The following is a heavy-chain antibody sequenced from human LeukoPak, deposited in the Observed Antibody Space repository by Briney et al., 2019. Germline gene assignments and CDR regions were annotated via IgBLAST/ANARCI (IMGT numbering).Heavy chain of an antibody. V-gene: IGHV3-30-3*01. D-gene: IGHD2-15*01. J-gene: IGHJ6*02. Sequence: PGRTLRLSCSASGFSYSSYAMHWVRQAPGKGLEWIEVISYDGSSKYYADFGKGRFTISRDNSKNTLYLQMNSLGAEDTAVYYCARVGGCSGPTCYYYSGMDVWGQGTTVTVSS. CDR2: ISYDGSSK. CDR3: ARVGGCSGPTCYYYSGMDV. CDR1: GFSYSSYA.